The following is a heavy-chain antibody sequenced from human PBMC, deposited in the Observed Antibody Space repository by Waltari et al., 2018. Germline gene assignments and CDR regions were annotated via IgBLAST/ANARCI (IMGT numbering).Heavy chain of an antibody. Sequence: QVQLVQSGAEVKKPGASVKVSCKASGYTFTSYDINWVRQATGQGLEWMGWRNPNSGNTGYAQKFQGRVTMTRNTSISTAYMELSSLRSEDTAVYYCARGRDKYSSGWYWYFDLWGRGTLVTVSS. D-gene: IGHD6-19*01. CDR2: RNPNSGNT. CDR3: ARGRDKYSSGWYWYFDL. V-gene: IGHV1-8*01. J-gene: IGHJ2*01. CDR1: GYTFTSYD.